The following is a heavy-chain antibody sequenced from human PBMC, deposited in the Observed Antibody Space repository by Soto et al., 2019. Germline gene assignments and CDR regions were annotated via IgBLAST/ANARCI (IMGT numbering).Heavy chain of an antibody. V-gene: IGHV3-23*01. Sequence: EVQLLESGGGLVQPGGSLRLSCAASGFTFSSYAMIWVRQAPGKGLEWVSVIRGSGGYTYYAYSVKGRFTITRDNSKNTLYLQMNSLRAEDTAVYYCAKWTVVVVAATRGGYFDYWGPGTLVTVSS. J-gene: IGHJ4*02. CDR3: AKWTVVVVAATRGGYFDY. CDR1: GFTFSSYA. D-gene: IGHD2-15*01. CDR2: IRGSGGYT.